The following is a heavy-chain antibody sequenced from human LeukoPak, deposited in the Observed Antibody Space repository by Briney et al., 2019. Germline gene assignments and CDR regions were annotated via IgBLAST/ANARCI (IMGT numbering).Heavy chain of an antibody. CDR1: GYTLTELS. D-gene: IGHD7-27*01. Sequence: ASVTVSCTVSGYTLTELSMHWVRQAPGKGLEWMGGFDPEDGETIYAQKFQGRVTMTEDTFTDAAYMELSSLRSEDTAVYYCATPSTGDLSFDYWGQGTLVTVSS. CDR2: FDPEDGET. CDR3: ATPSTGDLSFDY. V-gene: IGHV1-24*01. J-gene: IGHJ4*02.